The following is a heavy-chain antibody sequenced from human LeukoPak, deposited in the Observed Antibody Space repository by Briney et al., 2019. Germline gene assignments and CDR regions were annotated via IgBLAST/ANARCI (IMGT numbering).Heavy chain of an antibody. J-gene: IGHJ4*02. CDR2: IYPGDCDT. CDR3: ARLDCSSTSCHLAPFDY. D-gene: IGHD2-2*01. V-gene: IGHV5-51*01. Sequence: GESLQISCKGAGYSFTSYWIGWGRRMPWKGLEGRGIIYPGDCDTRYSPSFQGQVTISADKSTSTAYLQWSSLKASDTAMYYCARLDCSSTSCHLAPFDYWGQGTLVTVSS. CDR1: GYSFTSYW.